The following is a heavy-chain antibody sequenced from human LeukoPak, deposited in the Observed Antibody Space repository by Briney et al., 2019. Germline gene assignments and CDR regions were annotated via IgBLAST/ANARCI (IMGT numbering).Heavy chain of an antibody. CDR2: IDESGST. V-gene: IGHV4-39*01. J-gene: IGHJ4*02. CDR1: GGSISKSSFY. D-gene: IGHD2-21*01. CDR3: AKIGVATLFDS. Sequence: SETLSLTCTVSGGSISKSSFYWAWIRQPPGRGPEWSGSIDESGSTYYNPSLKSRLTISVDPPKTQLSLRLRFVPAPATAVYYCAKIGVATLFDSWGQGIPITASS.